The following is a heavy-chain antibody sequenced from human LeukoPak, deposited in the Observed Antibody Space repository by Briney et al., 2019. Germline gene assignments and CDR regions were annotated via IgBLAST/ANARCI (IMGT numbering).Heavy chain of an antibody. J-gene: IGHJ4*02. Sequence: GGSLRLSCAASGFTFSSYAMSWVRQALGKGLEWVSAISGSGVSTYYADSVKGRFTISRDNSKNTLFLQTNSLRAEDMAVYYCAKDRADVVPTMVLDYWGQGILVTVSS. D-gene: IGHD5-12*01. CDR1: GFTFSSYA. V-gene: IGHV3-23*01. CDR3: AKDRADVVPTMVLDY. CDR2: ISGSGVST.